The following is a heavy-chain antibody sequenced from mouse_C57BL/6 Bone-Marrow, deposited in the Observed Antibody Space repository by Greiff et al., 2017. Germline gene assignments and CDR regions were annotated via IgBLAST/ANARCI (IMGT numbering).Heavy chain of an antibody. CDR2: IRNKANGYTT. CDR3: ARRSSGDYFDY. V-gene: IGHV7-3*01. Sequence: DVMLVESGGGLVQPGGSLSLSCAASGFTFTDYYMSWVRQPPGKALEWLGFIRNKANGYTTEYSASVKGRFTISRDNSQSILYLQMNALRAEDSATYYCARRSSGDYFDYWGQGTTLTVSS. CDR1: GFTFTDYY. J-gene: IGHJ2*01.